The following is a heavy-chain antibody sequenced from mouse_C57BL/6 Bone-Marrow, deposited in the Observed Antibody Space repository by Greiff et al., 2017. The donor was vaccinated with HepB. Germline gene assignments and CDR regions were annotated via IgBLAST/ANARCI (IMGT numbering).Heavy chain of an antibody. CDR1: GFSFNTYA. CDR2: IRSKSNNYAT. D-gene: IGHD1-1*02. J-gene: IGHJ4*01. CDR3: VRRGGFYAMDY. V-gene: IGHV10-1*01. Sequence: EVMLVESGGGLVQPKGSLKLSCAASGFSFNTYAMNWVRQAPGKGLEWVARIRSKSNNYATYYADSVKDRFTISRDDSESMLYLQMNNLKTEDTAMYYCVRRGGFYAMDYWGQEPQSPSPQ.